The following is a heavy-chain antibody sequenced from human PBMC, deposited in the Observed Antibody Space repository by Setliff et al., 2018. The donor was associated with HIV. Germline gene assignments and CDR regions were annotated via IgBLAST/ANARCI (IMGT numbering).Heavy chain of an antibody. V-gene: IGHV4-59*11. D-gene: IGHD1-26*01. CDR2: VYYSGST. J-gene: IGHJ4*01. CDR3: ARGLKGGGYYFDY. CDR1: GDSMSGHY. Sequence: SETLSLTCTVSGDSMSGHYWSWVRQPPGKGLEWIGYVYYSGSTNYNPSLKSRVTLSFGTSKNNFSLNLNSVTATATAVYYCARGLKGGGYYFDYWGQGMLVTVSS.